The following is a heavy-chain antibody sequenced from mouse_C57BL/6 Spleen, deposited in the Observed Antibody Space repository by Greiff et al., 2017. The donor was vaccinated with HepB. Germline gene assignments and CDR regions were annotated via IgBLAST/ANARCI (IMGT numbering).Heavy chain of an antibody. CDR1: GYTFTDYE. J-gene: IGHJ2*01. V-gene: IGHV1-15*01. Sequence: VQRVESGAELVRPGASVTLSCKASGYTFTDYEMHWVKQTPVHGLEWIGAIDPETGGTAYNQKFKGKAILTADKSSSTAYMELRSLTSEDSAVYYCTRGSSSFDYWGQGTTLTVSS. CDR2: IDPETGGT. CDR3: TRGSSSFDY. D-gene: IGHD1-3*01.